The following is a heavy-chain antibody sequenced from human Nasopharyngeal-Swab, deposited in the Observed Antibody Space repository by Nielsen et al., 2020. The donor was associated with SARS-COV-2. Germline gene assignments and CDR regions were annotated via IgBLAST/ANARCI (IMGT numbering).Heavy chain of an antibody. D-gene: IGHD3-3*01. Sequence: SVKVSCKASGGTFSSYAISWVRQAPVQGLEWMGGIIPILGIANYAQKFQGRVTITADKSTSTAYMELSSLRSEDTAVYYCAREILRFLEWLLPDAFDIWGQGTMVTVSS. CDR2: IIPILGIA. CDR3: AREILRFLEWLLPDAFDI. CDR1: GGTFSSYA. V-gene: IGHV1-69*10. J-gene: IGHJ3*02.